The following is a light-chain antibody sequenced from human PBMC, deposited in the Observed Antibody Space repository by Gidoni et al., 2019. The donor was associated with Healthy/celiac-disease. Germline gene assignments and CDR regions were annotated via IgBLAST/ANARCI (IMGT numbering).Light chain of an antibody. V-gene: IGLV1-40*01. CDR2: GNN. Sequence: QSVLTQPPPVSGAQGQGVTISCTGSSANVGAGHDGHWYQPLPRTAPNLLTYGNNNPPSGVPDRFAGSKSGTSASLSITGLQAEDEADYYCQSYDSRLSCHVIFGGGTKLTV. J-gene: IGLJ2*01. CDR3: QSYDSRLSCHVI. CDR1: SANVGAGHD.